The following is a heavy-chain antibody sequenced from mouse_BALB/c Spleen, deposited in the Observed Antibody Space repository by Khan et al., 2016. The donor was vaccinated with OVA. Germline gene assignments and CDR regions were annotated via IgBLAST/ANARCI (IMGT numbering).Heavy chain of an antibody. CDR1: GFTFSSYS. CDR3: TRDRNDYGSSFYFDY. CDR2: ITSGGSYT. J-gene: IGHJ2*01. V-gene: IGHV5-6-4*01. D-gene: IGHD1-1*01. Sequence: VQLQQSGGGLVKPGGSLRLSCEASGFTFSSYSMSWVRQTPEKRLEWVATITSGGSYTYYPDSVQGRFTISRDNAKKTLYLQMSSLKSEDTAIYYCTRDRNDYGSSFYFDYWGQGTTLTVSS.